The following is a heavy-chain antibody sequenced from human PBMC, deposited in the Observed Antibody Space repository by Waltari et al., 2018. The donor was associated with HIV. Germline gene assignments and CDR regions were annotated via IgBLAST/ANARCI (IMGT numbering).Heavy chain of an antibody. CDR3: AKDRSYDSSGYFDY. Sequence: EVQLLESGGDLQQPEGSLRLSCAASGFIFSSYAMSWVRQAPGRGLECVSSINGGTTGTFYAYSVKGRFTISRDSSKNTLYLQMNSLRAEDTAVYYCAKDRSYDSSGYFDYWGEGTLVTVSS. V-gene: IGHV3-23*01. D-gene: IGHD3-22*01. J-gene: IGHJ4*02. CDR1: GFIFSSYA. CDR2: INGGTTGT.